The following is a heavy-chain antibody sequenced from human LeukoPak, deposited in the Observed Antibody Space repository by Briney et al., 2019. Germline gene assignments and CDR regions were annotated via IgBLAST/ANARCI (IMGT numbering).Heavy chain of an antibody. Sequence: SETLSLTCAVSGGSISSSNWWSWVRQPPGKGLEWIGEIYHSGSTNYNPSLKSRVTISVDKSKNQFSLKLGSVTAADTAVYYCARGPRRRYYYGSGSSRLDYWGQGTLVTVSS. V-gene: IGHV4-4*02. J-gene: IGHJ4*02. D-gene: IGHD3-10*01. CDR1: GGSISSSNW. CDR2: IYHSGST. CDR3: ARGPRRRYYYGSGSSRLDY.